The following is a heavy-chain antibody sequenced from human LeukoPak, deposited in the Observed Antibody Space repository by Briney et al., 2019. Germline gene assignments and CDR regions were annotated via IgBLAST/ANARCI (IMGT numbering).Heavy chain of an antibody. D-gene: IGHD4-17*01. Sequence: GGSLRLSCAASGFTFSSDAVSWVRQAPGKGLEWVSAISARGDSTYYADSVEGRFTISRDNSKNTLYLQMNSLRGEHTALYYCARGAYGDYDYWGQGTLVTVSS. CDR1: GFTFSSDA. J-gene: IGHJ4*02. V-gene: IGHV3-23*01. CDR3: ARGAYGDYDY. CDR2: ISARGDST.